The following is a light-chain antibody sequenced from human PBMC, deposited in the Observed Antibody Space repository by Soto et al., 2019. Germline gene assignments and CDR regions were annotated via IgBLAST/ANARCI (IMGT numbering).Light chain of an antibody. CDR1: QSVSSTY. V-gene: IGKV3-20*01. CDR3: QQFGYSLT. CDR2: GAT. J-gene: IGKJ3*01. Sequence: EIVLTQSPGTLSLSPGERATLSCRASQSVSSTYLVWYQQKPGQAPRLLIYGATSRDSGIPDRFSGSGSGTHFTLTISRLYPDDCPVDYCQQFGYSLTFGPGTKVDIK.